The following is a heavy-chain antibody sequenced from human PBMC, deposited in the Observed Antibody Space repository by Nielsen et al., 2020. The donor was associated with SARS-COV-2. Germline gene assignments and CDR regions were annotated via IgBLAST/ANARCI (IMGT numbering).Heavy chain of an antibody. CDR1: GGSISSYY. V-gene: IGHV4-59*01. Sequence: SETLSLTCTVSGGSISSYYWSWIRQPPGKGLEWIGYIYYSGSTNYNPSLKSRVTISVDTSKNQFSLKLSSVTAADTAVYYCARDLKSSYDSSGYNDAFDIWGQGTMATVSS. CDR3: ARDLKSSYDSSGYNDAFDI. J-gene: IGHJ3*02. CDR2: IYYSGST. D-gene: IGHD3-22*01.